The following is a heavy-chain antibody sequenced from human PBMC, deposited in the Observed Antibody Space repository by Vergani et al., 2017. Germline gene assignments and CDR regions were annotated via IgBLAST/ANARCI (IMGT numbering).Heavy chain of an antibody. CDR2: IRYDGSNK. D-gene: IGHD3-22*01. Sequence: QVQLVESGGGVVQPGGSLRLSCAASGVSFSSFGMHWVRQAPGKGLEWVAFIRYDGSNKYYADSVKGRFTISRDNSKNTLSLQMNSLRVEDTAVYYCAKVSSGPVTFDYWGQGTLVTVSS. CDR3: AKVSSGPVTFDY. V-gene: IGHV3-30*02. CDR1: GVSFSSFG. J-gene: IGHJ4*02.